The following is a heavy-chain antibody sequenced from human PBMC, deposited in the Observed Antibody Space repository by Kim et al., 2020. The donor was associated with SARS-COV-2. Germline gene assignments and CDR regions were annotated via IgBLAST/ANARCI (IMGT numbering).Heavy chain of an antibody. J-gene: IGHJ6*02. V-gene: IGHV4-34*01. D-gene: IGHD3-9*01. Sequence: PALRRRVTILIDTSKKQFSLNLSSVTAADTAVYYCARATFRNFDAYYGMDVWGQGTTVTVSS. CDR3: ARATFRNFDAYYGMDV.